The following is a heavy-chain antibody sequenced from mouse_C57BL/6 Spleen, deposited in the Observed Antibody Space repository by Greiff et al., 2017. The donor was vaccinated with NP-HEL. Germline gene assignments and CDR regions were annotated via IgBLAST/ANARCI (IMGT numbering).Heavy chain of an antibody. J-gene: IGHJ4*01. D-gene: IGHD2-4*01. CDR3: ARGITTDYAMDY. CDR2: IRNKANGYTT. CDR1: GFTFTDYY. Sequence: EVQLVESGGGLVQPGGSLSLSCAASGFTFTDYYMSWVRQPPGKALEWLGFIRNKANGYTTEYSASVKGRFTISRDNSQSILYLQMNALRAEDSATYYCARGITTDYAMDYWGQGTSVTVSS. V-gene: IGHV7-3*01.